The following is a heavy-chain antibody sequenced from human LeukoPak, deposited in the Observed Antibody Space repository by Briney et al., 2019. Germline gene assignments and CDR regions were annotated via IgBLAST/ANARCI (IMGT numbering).Heavy chain of an antibody. Sequence: SETLSLTCAVYGGSFSGYYWSWIRQPPGKGLEWIGEINHSGSTNYNPSLKSRVTISVDTSKNQSSLKLSSVTAADTAVYYCARGPWSSGWYGDYWGQGTLVTVSS. CDR2: INHSGST. V-gene: IGHV4-34*01. J-gene: IGHJ4*02. CDR1: GGSFSGYY. D-gene: IGHD6-19*01. CDR3: ARGPWSSGWYGDY.